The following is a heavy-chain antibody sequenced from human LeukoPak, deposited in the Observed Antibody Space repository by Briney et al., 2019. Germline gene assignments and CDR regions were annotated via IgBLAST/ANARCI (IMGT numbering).Heavy chain of an antibody. Sequence: GGSLRLSCAASGFTFSSYAMSWVRQAPGKGLEWVSAISGSGGSTYYADSVKGRFTISRDNSKNTLYLQMNSLRAEDTALYYCARYPGYQVYYYYMDVWGKGTTVTVSS. CDR1: GFTFSSYA. CDR2: ISGSGGST. V-gene: IGHV3-23*01. CDR3: ARYPGYQVYYYYMDV. D-gene: IGHD5-18*01. J-gene: IGHJ6*03.